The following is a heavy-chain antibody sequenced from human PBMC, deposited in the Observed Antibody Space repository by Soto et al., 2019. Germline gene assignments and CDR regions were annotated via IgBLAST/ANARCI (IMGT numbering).Heavy chain of an antibody. CDR2: FYYSGST. CDR3: ARGYGEYGHFDS. CDR1: GGSFNCRDCY. V-gene: IGHV4-30-4*01. Sequence: QVQLQESGPGLVKPSQTLSLTCTVSGGSFNCRDCYWTWIRQPPGKGLEWIGYFYYSGSTYYNPSLRSRGNLSVDTSKNHFSVRLSSVTAADPAVYYRARGYGEYGHFDSWGQGNLVTVSS. D-gene: IGHD4-17*01. J-gene: IGHJ4*02.